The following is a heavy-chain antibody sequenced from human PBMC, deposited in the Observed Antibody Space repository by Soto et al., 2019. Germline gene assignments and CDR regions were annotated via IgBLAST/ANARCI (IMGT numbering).Heavy chain of an antibody. CDR2: IVVGSGNT. D-gene: IGHD3-3*01. J-gene: IGHJ5*02. CDR3: AASPGTIFGVVSPGDNWFDP. Sequence: SVKVSCKASGFTFTSSAVQWVRQARGQRLEWIGWIVVGSGNTNYAQKFQERVTITRDMSTSTVYMELSSLRSEDTAVYYCAASPGTIFGVVSPGDNWFDPWGQGTLGTVSS. CDR1: GFTFTSSA. V-gene: IGHV1-58*01.